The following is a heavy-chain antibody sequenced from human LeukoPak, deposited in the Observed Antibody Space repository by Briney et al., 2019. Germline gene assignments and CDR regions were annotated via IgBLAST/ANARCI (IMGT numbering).Heavy chain of an antibody. V-gene: IGHV3-48*04. CDR1: GFTFSSYS. Sequence: PGGSLRLSCAASGFTFSSYSMNWVRQAPGKGLEWVSYISSSSSTIYYADSVKGRFTISRDNAKNSLYLQINNLRAEDTAVYYCATGIQLWSRRTYFFYMDVWGKGTTVTVSS. D-gene: IGHD5-18*01. CDR3: ATGIQLWSRRTYFFYMDV. J-gene: IGHJ6*03. CDR2: ISSSSSTI.